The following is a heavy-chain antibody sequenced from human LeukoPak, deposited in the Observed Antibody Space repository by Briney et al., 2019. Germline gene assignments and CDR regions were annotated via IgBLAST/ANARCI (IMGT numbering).Heavy chain of an antibody. D-gene: IGHD3-10*01. CDR2: ISSASNTI. Sequence: PGGSLRLSCAASGFTFSSYSMNWVRQAPGKGPEWVSYISSASNTIYYADSVKGRFTISRDNAKNSLYLQMNSLRAEDTAMYYCARDGWFGDNNWFDPWGQGTLVTVSS. CDR3: ARDGWFGDNNWFDP. V-gene: IGHV3-48*01. J-gene: IGHJ5*02. CDR1: GFTFSSYS.